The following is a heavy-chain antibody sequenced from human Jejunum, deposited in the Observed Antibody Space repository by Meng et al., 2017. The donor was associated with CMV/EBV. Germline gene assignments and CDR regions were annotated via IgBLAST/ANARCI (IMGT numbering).Heavy chain of an antibody. CDR3: AKDKWRGGDCNAFDI. V-gene: IGHV3-33*06. J-gene: IGHJ3*02. D-gene: IGHD2-21*01. CDR1: FTLSSYG. Sequence: FTLSSYGMHWVRQAPGKGLEWVAVIWYDGSNKYYADSVKGRFTISRDNSKNTLYLQMNSLRAEDTAVYYCAKDKWRGGDCNAFDIWGQGTMGTVSS. CDR2: IWYDGSNK.